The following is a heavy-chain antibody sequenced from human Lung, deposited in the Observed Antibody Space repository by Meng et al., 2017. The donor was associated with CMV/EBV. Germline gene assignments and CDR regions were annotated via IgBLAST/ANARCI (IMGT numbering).Heavy chain of an antibody. D-gene: IGHD2-2*02. CDR1: GGSFSGYY. V-gene: IGHV4-34*01. CDR2: INHSGST. Sequence: SETLSLXXAVYGGSFSGYYWSWIRQPPGKGLEWIGEINHSGSTNYNPSLKSRVTISVDTSKNQFSLKLSSVTAADTAVYYCARASRYCSSTSCYRRGWFDPWGQGXLVTVSS. CDR3: ARASRYCSSTSCYRRGWFDP. J-gene: IGHJ5*02.